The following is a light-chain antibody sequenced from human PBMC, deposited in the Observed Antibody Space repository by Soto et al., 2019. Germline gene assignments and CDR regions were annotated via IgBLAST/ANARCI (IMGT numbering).Light chain of an antibody. CDR2: EAS. J-gene: IGKJ1*01. Sequence: DIQMTQSPSTLPASVGDRVTITCRASQSISSRLAWYQQKPGKAPRLLIYEASSLEIGVPSRFSGSGSGTEFTLTITNLLPDDFATYYCQQYNSYWTFGQGTKVDIK. V-gene: IGKV1-5*01. CDR1: QSISSR. CDR3: QQYNSYWT.